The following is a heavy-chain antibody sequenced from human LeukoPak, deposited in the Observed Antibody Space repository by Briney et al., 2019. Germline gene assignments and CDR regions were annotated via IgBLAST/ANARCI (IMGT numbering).Heavy chain of an antibody. CDR1: GFTVTTNY. J-gene: IGHJ4*02. Sequence: GGSLRLSCVASGFTVTTNYMTWVRQAPGKGLEWVSVIYTDGEIHYADSVKGRFTISRDNSKNTLYLQMDILRAEDTAVYYCAKDNTWSLWGQGTLVTVSS. V-gene: IGHV3-53*01. CDR3: AKDNTWSL. D-gene: IGHD3-10*01. CDR2: IYTDGEI.